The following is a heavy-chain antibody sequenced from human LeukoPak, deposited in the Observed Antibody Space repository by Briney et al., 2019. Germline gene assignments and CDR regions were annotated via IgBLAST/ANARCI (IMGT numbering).Heavy chain of an antibody. J-gene: IGHJ4*02. V-gene: IGHV1-2*02. CDR3: TRSSWDCSSGSCYSNMNFDY. CDR1: GYTFAGYY. Sequence: ASVKVSCKASGYTFAGYYIHWVRRAPGQGLEWLGWINPNKGDTKSAQKFRDRVIMTTDTSLTTAYMEVINLSSDDTAVYYCTRSSWDCSSGSCYSNMNFDYWGRGTLVTVSS. CDR2: INPNKGDT. D-gene: IGHD2-15*01.